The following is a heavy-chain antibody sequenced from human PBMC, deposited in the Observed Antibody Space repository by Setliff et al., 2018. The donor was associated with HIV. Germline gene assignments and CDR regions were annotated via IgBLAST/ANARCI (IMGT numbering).Heavy chain of an antibody. Sequence: KTGGSLRLSCAASGFTFRNYYMSWIRQTPGKGLEWVSFVTGDGKTKKDADSVRGRFTISRDNAKSSLYLQMSSLRAEDTAVYYCVKGYTSTWGPFDYWGQGTLVTVSS. CDR3: VKGYTSTWGPFDY. J-gene: IGHJ4*02. CDR1: GFTFRNYY. D-gene: IGHD6-13*01. V-gene: IGHV3-11*01. CDR2: VTGDGKTK.